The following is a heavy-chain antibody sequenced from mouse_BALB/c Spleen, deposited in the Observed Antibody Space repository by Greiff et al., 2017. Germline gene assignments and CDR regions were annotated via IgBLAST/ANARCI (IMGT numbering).Heavy chain of an antibody. CDR2: ISNGGGST. D-gene: IGHD4-1*01. V-gene: IGHV5-12-2*01. Sequence: EVHLVESGGGLVQPGGSLKLSCAASGFTFSSYTMSWVRQTPEKRLEWVAYISNGGGSTYYPDTVKGRFTISRDNAKNTLYLQMSSLKSEDTAMYYCARRLGNYAMDYWGQGTSVTVSS. CDR3: ARRLGNYAMDY. J-gene: IGHJ4*01. CDR1: GFTFSSYT.